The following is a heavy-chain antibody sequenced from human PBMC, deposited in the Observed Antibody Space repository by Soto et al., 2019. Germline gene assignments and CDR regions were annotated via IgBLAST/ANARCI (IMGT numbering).Heavy chain of an antibody. D-gene: IGHD4-17*01. CDR2: IYYSGYT. J-gene: IGHJ4*02. CDR1: GGSISSSSYY. Sequence: SETLSLTCTVSGGSISSSSYYWGWIRQPPGKGLEWIGSIYYSGYTYYNPSLKSRVTISVDTSKNQFSLKLSSVTAADTAVYYCARMTSGNDYGDYFFDYWGQGTLVTVSS. CDR3: ARMTSGNDYGDYFFDY. V-gene: IGHV4-39*01.